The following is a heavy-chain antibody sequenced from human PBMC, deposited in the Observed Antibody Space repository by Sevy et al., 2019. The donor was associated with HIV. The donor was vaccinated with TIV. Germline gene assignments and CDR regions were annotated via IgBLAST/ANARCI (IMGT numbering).Heavy chain of an antibody. CDR1: GGSISSYY. V-gene: IGHV4-59*01. D-gene: IGHD2-21*01. Sequence: LSETLSLTCTVSGGSISSYYWSWIRQPPGKGLEWIGYIYYSGSTNYNPSLKSRVTISVDTSKNQFSLKLSSVTAADTAVYYCARAPYCGGDCYHYYYGMDVWGQGTTVTVSS. CDR3: ARAPYCGGDCYHYYYGMDV. J-gene: IGHJ6*02. CDR2: IYYSGST.